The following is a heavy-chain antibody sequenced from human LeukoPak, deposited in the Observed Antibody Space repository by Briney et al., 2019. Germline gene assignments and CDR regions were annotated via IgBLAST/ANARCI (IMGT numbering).Heavy chain of an antibody. D-gene: IGHD3-3*01. Sequence: GESLKISCKGSGYSFTSYWIGWVRQMPGKGLEWMGIIYPGDSDTRYSPSFQGQVTISADKSISTAYLQWSSLKASDTAMYYCARFNSNYDFWSGSTYYYYYGMDVWGQGTTVTVSS. CDR3: ARFNSNYDFWSGSTYYYYYGMDV. V-gene: IGHV5-51*01. CDR1: GYSFTSYW. CDR2: IYPGDSDT. J-gene: IGHJ6*02.